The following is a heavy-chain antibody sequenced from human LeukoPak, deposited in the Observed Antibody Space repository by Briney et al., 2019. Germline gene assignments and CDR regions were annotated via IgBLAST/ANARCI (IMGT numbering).Heavy chain of an antibody. J-gene: IGHJ4*02. CDR2: ISSSSSYI. D-gene: IGHD6-19*01. CDR1: GFTFSSYS. Sequence: PGGSLRLSCAASGFTFSSYSMNWVRQAPGKGLEWVSSISSSSSYIYYADSVKGRFTISRDNAKNSLYLQMNSLRAEDTAVYYCAGEDSVAGALADYWGQGTLVTVSS. CDR3: AGEDSVAGALADY. V-gene: IGHV3-21*01.